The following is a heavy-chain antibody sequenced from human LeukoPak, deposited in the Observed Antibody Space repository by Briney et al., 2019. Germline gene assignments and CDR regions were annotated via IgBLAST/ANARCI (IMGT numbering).Heavy chain of an antibody. D-gene: IGHD1-1*01. CDR3: VKVGTTGTNNWFDS. CDR2: ISGSGDST. CDR1: GFTFSTSA. Sequence: PGGSLRLSCVASGFTFSTSAMTWVRLGPGKGLEWVSAISGSGDSTYYTDSVKGRFTISRDNSINTLWLQMSSLRAEDAAVYYCVKVGTTGTNNWFDSWGQGTLVTVSS. J-gene: IGHJ5*01. V-gene: IGHV3-23*01.